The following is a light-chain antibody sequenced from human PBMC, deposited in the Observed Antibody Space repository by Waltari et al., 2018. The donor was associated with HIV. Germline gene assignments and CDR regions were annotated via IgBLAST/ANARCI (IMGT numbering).Light chain of an antibody. CDR2: NN. V-gene: IGLV1-44*01. CDR3: AAWDDSLNGVI. CDR1: SSNIGSNT. J-gene: IGLJ2*01. Sequence: QSVLTQPPSASGTPGQRVTISCSGSSSNIGSNTVNWYQQLPGTAPKLLSYNNQRPAGVPDRFSGSKSGTSASLAISGLQSEDEADYYCAAWDDSLNGVIFGGGTKLTVL.